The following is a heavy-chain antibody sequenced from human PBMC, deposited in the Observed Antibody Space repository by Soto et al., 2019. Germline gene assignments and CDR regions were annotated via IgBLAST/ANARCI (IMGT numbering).Heavy chain of an antibody. CDR1: GYSFTSYW. V-gene: IGHV5-51*01. Sequence: PGESLKISCKGSGYSFTSYWIGWVRQMPGKGLEWMGIIYPGDSDTRYSPSFQGQVTISADKSISTAYLQWSSLKASDTAMYYCARHLDFSSGWSSYYYYYGMDVWGQGTTVTVSS. D-gene: IGHD6-19*01. CDR2: IYPGDSDT. J-gene: IGHJ6*02. CDR3: ARHLDFSSGWSSYYYYYGMDV.